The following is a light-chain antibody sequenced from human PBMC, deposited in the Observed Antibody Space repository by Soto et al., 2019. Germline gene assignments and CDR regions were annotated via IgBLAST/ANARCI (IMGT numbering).Light chain of an antibody. V-gene: IGLV3-9*01. J-gene: IGLJ2*01. CDR1: NIGSKN. Sequence: SSELTQPLSVSVALGQTAKITCGGNNIGSKNVHWYQQKPGKAPVVVIYRDTNRPSGIPERFSGSSSGNTATLTISRAQEGDEADYYCQVWDSSLVVFGGGTKLTVL. CDR3: QVWDSSLVV. CDR2: RDT.